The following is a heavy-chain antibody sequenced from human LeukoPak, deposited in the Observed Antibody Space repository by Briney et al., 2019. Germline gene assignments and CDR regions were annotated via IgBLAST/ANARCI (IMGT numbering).Heavy chain of an antibody. CDR1: GFTFSSYG. V-gene: IGHV3-30*18. CDR2: ISYDGSNK. D-gene: IGHD3-10*01. J-gene: IGHJ4*02. Sequence: QPGGSLRLSCAASGFTFSSYGMHWVRQAPGKGLEWVAVISYDGSNKYYADSVKGRFTISRDNSKNTLYLQMNSLRAEDTAVYYCAKEEAPITMVRGVPDYWGQGTLVTVSS. CDR3: AKEEAPITMVRGVPDY.